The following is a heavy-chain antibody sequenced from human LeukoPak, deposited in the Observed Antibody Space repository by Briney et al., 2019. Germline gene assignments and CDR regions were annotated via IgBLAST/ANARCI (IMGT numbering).Heavy chain of an antibody. CDR2: IIPIFGTA. J-gene: IGHJ6*03. Sequence: GASVKVSCKASGGTFSSYAISWVRQAPGQGLEWMGRIIPIFGTANYAQKFQGRVTITTDESTSTAYMELSSLRSEDTAVYYCARDFYSMGYYYMDVWGKGTTVTVSS. V-gene: IGHV1-69*05. D-gene: IGHD4-11*01. CDR1: GGTFSSYA. CDR3: ARDFYSMGYYYMDV.